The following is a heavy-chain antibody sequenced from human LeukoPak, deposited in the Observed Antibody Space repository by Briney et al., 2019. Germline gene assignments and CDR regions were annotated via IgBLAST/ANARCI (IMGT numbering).Heavy chain of an antibody. CDR2: IIPIFGTA. CDR1: GGTFSSYA. D-gene: IGHD3-22*01. J-gene: IGHJ3*02. V-gene: IGHV1-69*01. Sequence: SVKVSCKASGGTFSSYAISWVRQAPGQGLEWMGGIIPIFGTANYAQKFQGRVTITADESTSTAYMELSGLRSEDTAVYYCARWDSSGYEAFDIWGQGTMVTVSS. CDR3: ARWDSSGYEAFDI.